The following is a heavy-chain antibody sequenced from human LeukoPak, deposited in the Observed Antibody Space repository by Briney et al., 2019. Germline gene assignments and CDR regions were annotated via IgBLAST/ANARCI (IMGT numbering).Heavy chain of an antibody. CDR1: GGSFSGYY. Sequence: PSETLSLTCAVYGGSFSGYYWSWIRQPPGKGLEWIGEINHSGSTNYNPSLKSRVTISVDTSKNQFSLKLSSVTAADTAVYYCARAYSGSYRRTNWFDPWGQGTLVTVSP. J-gene: IGHJ5*02. D-gene: IGHD1-26*01. CDR2: INHSGST. CDR3: ARAYSGSYRRTNWFDP. V-gene: IGHV4-34*01.